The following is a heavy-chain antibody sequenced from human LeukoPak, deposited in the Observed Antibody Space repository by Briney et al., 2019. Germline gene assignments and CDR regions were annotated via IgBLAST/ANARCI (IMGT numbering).Heavy chain of an antibody. J-gene: IGHJ4*02. V-gene: IGHV4-34*01. CDR1: GGSFSGYY. Sequence: SETLSLTCAVYGGSFSGYYWSWIRQPPGKGLEWIGEINHSGSTNYNPSLKSRVTISVDTSKNQFSLKLSSVTAADTAVYYCANDLYSSSSKWGQGTLVTVSS. CDR3: ANDLYSSSSK. D-gene: IGHD6-6*01. CDR2: INHSGST.